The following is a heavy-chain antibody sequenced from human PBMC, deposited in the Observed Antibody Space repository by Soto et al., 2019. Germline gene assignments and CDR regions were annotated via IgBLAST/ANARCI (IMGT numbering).Heavy chain of an antibody. V-gene: IGHV1-69*06. D-gene: IGHD4-17*01. CDR1: GGTFSSYA. J-gene: IGHJ4*02. CDR2: IIPIFGTA. CDR3: ARCEYGDYYFDY. Sequence: GASVKVSCKASGGTFSSYAISWVRQAPGQGLEWMGGIIPIFGTANYAQKFQGRVTITADKSTSTAYMELSSLRSEDTAVYYCARCEYGDYYFDYWGQGTLVTVS.